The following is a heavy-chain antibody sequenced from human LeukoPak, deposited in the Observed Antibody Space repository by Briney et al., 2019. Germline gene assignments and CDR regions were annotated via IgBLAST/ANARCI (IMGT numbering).Heavy chain of an antibody. V-gene: IGHV3-74*01. J-gene: IGHJ6*02. CDR3: ASDSPYYGMDV. Sequence: GGSLRLSCAASGFPFSSYWMHWVRQAPGKGLLWVSRINSDGSATIYADSVRGRFTISRDNAKNTLYLQMSGLRVEDTAVYHCASDSPYYGMDVWGQGTTVTVS. CDR1: GFPFSSYW. CDR2: INSDGSAT.